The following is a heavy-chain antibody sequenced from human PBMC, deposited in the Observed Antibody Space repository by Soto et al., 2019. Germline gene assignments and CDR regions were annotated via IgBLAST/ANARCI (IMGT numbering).Heavy chain of an antibody. CDR3: ARELGSIFDVDC. CDR1: GFTFNNYA. V-gene: IGHV3-30*04. CDR2: ISNDERQK. D-gene: IGHD3-3*01. Sequence: QVQLVESGGGVVQPGTSLRLSCAASGFTFNNYAMHWVRQAPGKGLDWVGVISNDERQKYYADSVKGRFTISRDNSQNGLYLQMNSLRAEDTALYYCARELGSIFDVDCWGQGTLVTVSS. J-gene: IGHJ4*02.